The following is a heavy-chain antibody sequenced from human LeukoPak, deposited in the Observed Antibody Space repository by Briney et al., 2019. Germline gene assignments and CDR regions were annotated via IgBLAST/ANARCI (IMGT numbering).Heavy chain of an antibody. CDR2: MNPNSGNT. V-gene: IGHV1-8*01. CDR3: LYRSGGSCLSYGMDV. J-gene: IGHJ6*02. D-gene: IGHD2-15*01. Sequence: GASVKVSCKASGYTFTSYDINWVRQATGQGLEWMGWMNPNSGNTGYAQNFQGRVTMTRNTSISTAYMELSSLRSEDTAVYDCLYRSGGSCLSYGMDVWGQGTTVTVSS. CDR1: GYTFTSYD.